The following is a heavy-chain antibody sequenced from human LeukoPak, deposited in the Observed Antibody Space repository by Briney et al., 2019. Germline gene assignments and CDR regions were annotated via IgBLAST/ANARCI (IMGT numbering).Heavy chain of an antibody. V-gene: IGHV3-15*01. CDR3: TTAVVPAAMPGKLRDY. D-gene: IGHD2-2*01. Sequence: GGSLRLSCAASGFTFSDAWMSWVRQAPGKGLEWVGRIKSKTDGGTTDYAAPVKGRFTISRDDSKNTLYLQMNSLKTEDTAVYYCTTAVVPAAMPGKLRDYWGQGTLVTVSS. J-gene: IGHJ4*02. CDR2: IKSKTDGGTT. CDR1: GFTFSDAW.